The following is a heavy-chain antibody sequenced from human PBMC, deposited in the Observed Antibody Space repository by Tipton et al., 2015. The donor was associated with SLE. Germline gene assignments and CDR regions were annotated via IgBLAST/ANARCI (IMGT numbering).Heavy chain of an antibody. D-gene: IGHD2-2*01. J-gene: IGHJ3*02. Sequence: SLRLSCAASGFTFNNYWIHWVRQTPGKGLLWVSRINSDGSSTTYADSVKGRFTISRDNSKNTLYLQMNSLRAEDTAVYYCASPVVVAAQGAFDIWGQGTMVTVSS. V-gene: IGHV3-74*01. CDR2: INSDGSST. CDR1: GFTFNNYW. CDR3: ASPVVVAAQGAFDI.